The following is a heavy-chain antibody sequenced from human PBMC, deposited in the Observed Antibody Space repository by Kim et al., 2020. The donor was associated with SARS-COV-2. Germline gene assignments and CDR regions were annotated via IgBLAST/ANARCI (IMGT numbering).Heavy chain of an antibody. Sequence: SETLSLTCAVYGGSFSGYYWSWIRQPPGKGLEWIGEINHSGSTNYNPSLKSRVTISVDTSKNQFSLKLSSVTAADTAVYYCARRRYYYDSRGWFDPWGQGTLVTVSS. CDR2: INHSGST. CDR1: GGSFSGYY. CDR3: ARRRYYYDSRGWFDP. V-gene: IGHV4-34*01. J-gene: IGHJ5*02. D-gene: IGHD3-22*01.